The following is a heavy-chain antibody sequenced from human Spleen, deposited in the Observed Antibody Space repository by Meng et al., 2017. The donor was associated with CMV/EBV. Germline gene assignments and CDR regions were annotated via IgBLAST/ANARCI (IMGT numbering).Heavy chain of an antibody. CDR3: AGDGSCSTTTCYTPFVY. CDR1: GFTFSDYY. Sequence: GGSLRLSCAASGFTFSDYYMSWIRQAPGKGLEWISYVSSSGSTIYYADSVKGRFTISRDNAKNSLYLQMNSLRAEDTAVYYCAGDGSCSTTTCYTPFVYWGQGTLVTVSS. V-gene: IGHV3-11*04. J-gene: IGHJ4*02. D-gene: IGHD2-2*02. CDR2: VSSSGSTI.